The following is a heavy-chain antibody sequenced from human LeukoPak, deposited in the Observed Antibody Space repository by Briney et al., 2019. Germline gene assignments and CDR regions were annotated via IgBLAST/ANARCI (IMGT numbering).Heavy chain of an antibody. V-gene: IGHV1-69*01. CDR2: IIPIFGTA. J-gene: IGHJ5*02. CDR3: ARDIVVVPAATNNWFDP. CDR1: GGTFSSYA. Sequence: SVKVSCKASGGTFSSYAISWVRLAPGQGLEWMGGIIPIFGTANYAQKFQGRVTITADESTSTAYMELSSLRSEDTAVYYCARDIVVVPAATNNWFDPWGQGTLVTVSS. D-gene: IGHD2-2*01.